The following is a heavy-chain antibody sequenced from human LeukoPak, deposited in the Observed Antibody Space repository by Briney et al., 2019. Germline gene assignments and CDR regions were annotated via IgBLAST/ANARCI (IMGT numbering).Heavy chain of an antibody. V-gene: IGHV4-38-2*02. D-gene: IGHD3-22*01. Sequence: SETLSLTCSVSGDSISSGYYWAWIRQPPGKGLEWIGNIFHTGTTYYNSSLKNRVTISLDTSKNQFSLRLTSVTAADTAVYFCARRPPTFHYFDSSGYFTYWGPGIRVAVSS. J-gene: IGHJ4*02. CDR2: IFHTGTT. CDR3: ARRPPTFHYFDSSGYFTY. CDR1: GDSISSGYY.